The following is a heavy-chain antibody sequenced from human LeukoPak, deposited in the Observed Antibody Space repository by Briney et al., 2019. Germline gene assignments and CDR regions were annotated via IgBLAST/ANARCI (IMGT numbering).Heavy chain of an antibody. CDR3: AREVTVSSLDDAFDM. D-gene: IGHD2-21*02. V-gene: IGHV4-30-4*07. CDR2: IYYSGNT. Sequence: PSETLSLTCAVSGVSISSGSYSWSWIRQPPGKGLEWIGAIYYSGNTDYNPSLKSRITISADTSRNQFSLKLTSVTAAGTAVYYCAREVTVSSLDDAFDMWGQGTVVTVSS. CDR1: GVSISSGSYS. J-gene: IGHJ3*02.